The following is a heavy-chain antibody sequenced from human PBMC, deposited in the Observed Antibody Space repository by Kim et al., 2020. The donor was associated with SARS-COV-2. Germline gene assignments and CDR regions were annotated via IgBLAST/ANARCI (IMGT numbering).Heavy chain of an antibody. CDR3: AREAGMTYYYYGMDV. CDR2: IKQDGSEK. CDR1: GFTFSSYW. J-gene: IGHJ6*02. V-gene: IGHV3-7*01. D-gene: IGHD6-19*01. Sequence: GGSLRLSCAASGFTFSSYWMSWVRQAPGKGLEWVANIKQDGSEKYYVDSVKGRFTISRDNAKNSLYLQMNSLRAEDTAVYYCAREAGMTYYYYGMDVWGQGTTVTVSS.